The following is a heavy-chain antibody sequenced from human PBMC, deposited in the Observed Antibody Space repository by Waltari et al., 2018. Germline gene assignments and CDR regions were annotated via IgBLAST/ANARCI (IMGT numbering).Heavy chain of an antibody. CDR1: GGTFSSYA. CDR2: SIPIFGTE. V-gene: IGHV1-69*01. J-gene: IGHJ4*02. Sequence: QVQLVQSGAEVKKPGSSVKVSCKASGGTFSSYAISWVRQAPGQGLEWMGGSIPIFGTENYAQKFQGRGTITADESTSTAYMELSSLRSEDTAVYYCAREDYYDSSGYYPRPFDYWGQGTLVTVSS. CDR3: AREDYYDSSGYYPRPFDY. D-gene: IGHD3-22*01.